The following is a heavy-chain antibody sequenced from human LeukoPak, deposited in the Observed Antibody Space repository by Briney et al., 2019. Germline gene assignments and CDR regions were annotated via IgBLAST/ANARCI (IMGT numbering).Heavy chain of an antibody. D-gene: IGHD5-18*01. CDR2: IYPGDSDT. V-gene: IGHV5-51*01. CDR3: ARTVLAVDTAMAIDY. Sequence: GESLKISCKGSGYSFTSYWIGWVRQMPGKGLEWMGIIYPGDSDTRYCPSFQGQVTISADKSISTAYLQWSSLKASDTAMYYCARTVLAVDTAMAIDYWGQGTLVTVSS. J-gene: IGHJ4*02. CDR1: GYSFTSYW.